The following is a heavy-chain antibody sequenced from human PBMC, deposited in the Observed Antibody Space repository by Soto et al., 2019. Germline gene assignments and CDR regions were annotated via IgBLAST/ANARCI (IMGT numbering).Heavy chain of an antibody. CDR1: GGTFTSTA. J-gene: IGHJ6*02. CDR3: ASSAGLDHLLKDYGVNV. V-gene: IGHV1-69*01. Sequence: QVLLVQSSAEVKKPGSSVKVSCKASGGTFTSTAFSWVRQAPGQGLEWMGGIIPVLGTPNYAQKFQARLTVTAEASTTTVHMELSSLRSDDTAVYYCASSAGLDHLLKDYGVNVWGQGTTVTVSS. CDR2: IIPVLGTP. D-gene: IGHD6-25*01.